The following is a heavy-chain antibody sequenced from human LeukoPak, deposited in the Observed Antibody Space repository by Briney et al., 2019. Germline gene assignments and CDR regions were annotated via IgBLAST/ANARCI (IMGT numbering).Heavy chain of an antibody. CDR3: ARDLGSSSWHSFDY. D-gene: IGHD6-13*01. J-gene: IGHJ4*02. V-gene: IGHV3-11*04. Sequence: PGGSLRLSCAASGFTFSDYYMSWIRQAPGKGLEWVSYISSTSSTIYYADSVKGRFTISRDNAKNSLYLQMNSLRAEDTAMYYCARDLGSSSWHSFDYWGQGTLVTVSS. CDR1: GFTFSDYY. CDR2: ISSTSSTI.